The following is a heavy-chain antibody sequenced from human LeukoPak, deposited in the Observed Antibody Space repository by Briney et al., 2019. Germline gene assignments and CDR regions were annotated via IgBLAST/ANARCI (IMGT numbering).Heavy chain of an antibody. CDR3: TKVRSGSSSWALRVFDY. CDR2: ISPAGGTT. D-gene: IGHD6-13*01. V-gene: IGHV3-23*01. J-gene: IGHJ4*02. CDR1: GFTFSNEA. Sequence: GGSLRLCCAVSGFTFSNEAMGWVRQLPGGGLEWVSTISPAGGTTYYAESMKGRFTISRDNSKSTLYLQMNSLRVEDTAVYYCTKVRSGSSSWALRVFDYWGQGALVTVSS.